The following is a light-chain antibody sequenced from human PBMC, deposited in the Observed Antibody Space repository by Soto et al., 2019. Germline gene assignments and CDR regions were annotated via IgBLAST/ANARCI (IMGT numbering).Light chain of an antibody. CDR3: QQYGSSPLFT. J-gene: IGKJ3*01. CDR2: GAC. CDR1: QSVSSSY. V-gene: IGKV3-20*01. Sequence: EIVLTQSPGTLSLSPGERATLSCRASQSVSSSYLAWYQQKPGQAPRLLIYGACSRATGTPDRFSGSGSGTDFTLTISRLVPEYCAVYYCQQYGSSPLFTFGPGTKVDIK.